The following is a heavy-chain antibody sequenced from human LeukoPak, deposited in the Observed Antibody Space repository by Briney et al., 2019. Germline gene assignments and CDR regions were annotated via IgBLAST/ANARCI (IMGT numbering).Heavy chain of an antibody. V-gene: IGHV4-59*08. CDR1: GGSISSYY. Sequence: PSETLSLTCTVSGGSISSYYWSWIRQPPGKGLEWIGYIYYSGSTNYNPSLKSRVTISVDTSKNQFSLKLSSVTAADTAVYYCASQYCSGGSCYLDYWGQGTLVTVSS. CDR3: ASQYCSGGSCYLDY. D-gene: IGHD2-15*01. CDR2: IYYSGST. J-gene: IGHJ4*02.